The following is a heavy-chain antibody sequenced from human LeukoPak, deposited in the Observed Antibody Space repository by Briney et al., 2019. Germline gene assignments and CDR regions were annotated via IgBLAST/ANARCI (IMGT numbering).Heavy chain of an antibody. D-gene: IGHD6-13*01. J-gene: IGHJ5*02. CDR1: GGSISSYY. V-gene: IGHV4-59*12. CDR2: IYYSGST. Sequence: SETLSLTCTVSGGSISSYYWSWIRQPPGKGLEWIGYIYYSGSTNYNPSLKSRVTISVDTSKNQFSLILSSVTAADTAVYYCAVSAAALFDPWGQGTLVTVSS. CDR3: AVSAAALFDP.